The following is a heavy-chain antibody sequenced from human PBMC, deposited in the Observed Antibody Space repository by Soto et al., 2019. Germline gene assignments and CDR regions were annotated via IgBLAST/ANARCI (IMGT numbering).Heavy chain of an antibody. CDR1: GGSIFSSY. D-gene: IGHD6-6*01. V-gene: IGHV4-59*01. CDR3: ARVPAASSSCDP. CDR2: VYYSGST. J-gene: IGHJ5*02. Sequence: PSETLSLTCTVSGGSIFSSYWTWIRQPPGKGLEWIGNVYYSGSTIYNPSLKSRITISVDTATNQFSLNLSSVTAADTAVYYCARVPAASSSCDPRGQGTPVTVSS.